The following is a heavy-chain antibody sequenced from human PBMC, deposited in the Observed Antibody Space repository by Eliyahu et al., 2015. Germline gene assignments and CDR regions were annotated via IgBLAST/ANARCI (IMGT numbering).Heavy chain of an antibody. V-gene: IGHV2-5*02. CDR2: IYWDDDK. J-gene: IGHJ4*02. D-gene: IGHD4-17*01. CDR3: ADTFVTTVTTCYFDY. Sequence: QITLKESGPTVVKPTQTLTLTCTFSGFSLTXSRVGVGWIRQPPGKALEWLALIYWDDDKRYSPSLKSRLTITKDTSKDQVVLTMTNMDPVDTGTYYCADTFVTTVTTCYFDYWGQGTLVTVSS. CDR1: GFSLTXSRVG.